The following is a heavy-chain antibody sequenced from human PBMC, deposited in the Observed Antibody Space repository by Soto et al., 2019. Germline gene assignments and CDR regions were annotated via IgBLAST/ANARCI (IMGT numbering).Heavy chain of an antibody. CDR3: ARVRIAAAGSPLYYYYGMDV. CDR2: IIPILGIA. V-gene: IGHV1-69*02. J-gene: IGHJ6*02. CDR1: GGTFSSYT. D-gene: IGHD6-13*01. Sequence: QVQLVQSGAEVKKPGSSVKVSCKASGGTFSSYTISWVRQAPGQGLEWMGRIIPILGIANYAQKFQGRVTSSADKSTSTAYMERSSLRSEDTAVYYCARVRIAAAGSPLYYYYGMDVWGQGTTVTVSS.